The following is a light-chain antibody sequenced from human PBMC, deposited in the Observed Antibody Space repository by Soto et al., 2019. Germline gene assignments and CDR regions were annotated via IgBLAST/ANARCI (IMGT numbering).Light chain of an antibody. CDR3: QQYNNWPPFT. CDR1: QSVSTN. CDR2: GAS. J-gene: IGKJ5*01. Sequence: EIVMTQSPATLSVSPGERAILSCRASQSVSTNLGWYQQKPGQAPRLLIFGASTRATGIPAWFSGSGSGTEFTLTISSLQSEDSAVYYCQQYNNWPPFTFGQGTRLEIK. V-gene: IGKV3-15*01.